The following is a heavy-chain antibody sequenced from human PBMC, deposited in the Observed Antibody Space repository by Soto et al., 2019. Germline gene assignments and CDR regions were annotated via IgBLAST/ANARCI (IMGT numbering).Heavy chain of an antibody. CDR1: GYMFTRYG. J-gene: IGHJ6*02. CDR3: ARQTDDFHYIWGSDYDGMDA. CDR2: ISLNNGKT. V-gene: IGHV1-18*01. Sequence: QVQLVQSGAEVKKPGASVKVSCKATGYMFTRYGITWVRQAPGQGLERMGWISLNNGKTNYAQKFQGRVTMTTDTYRNTAYLGLRSLRSDDTAEYYSARQTDDFHYIWGSDYDGMDAWGHGSTVTVSS. D-gene: IGHD3-16*01.